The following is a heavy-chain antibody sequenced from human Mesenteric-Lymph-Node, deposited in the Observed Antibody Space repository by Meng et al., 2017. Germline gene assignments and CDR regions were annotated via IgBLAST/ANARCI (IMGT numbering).Heavy chain of an antibody. Sequence: LRLSCTVSGGSVSSDGFYWSWIRQPAGKGLEWIGRVHASGTTMYKTSLQGRVTISVDTSKNQFSLRLSSVTAADTAVYYCARDSQLIRYAPAIDYWGQGTLVTVSS. D-gene: IGHD3-16*01. CDR2: VHASGTT. CDR3: ARDSQLIRYAPAIDY. J-gene: IGHJ4*02. CDR1: GGSVSSDGFY. V-gene: IGHV4-61*02.